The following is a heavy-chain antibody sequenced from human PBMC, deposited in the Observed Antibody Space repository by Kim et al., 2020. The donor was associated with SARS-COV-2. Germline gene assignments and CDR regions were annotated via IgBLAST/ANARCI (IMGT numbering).Heavy chain of an antibody. D-gene: IGHD1-26*01. CDR3: ARQWDASLYYYYYGMDV. J-gene: IGHJ6*02. Sequence: LKSRVTISVDTSKNQFSLKLSSVTAADTAVYSCARQWDASLYYYYYGMDVWGQGTTVTVSS. V-gene: IGHV4-39*01.